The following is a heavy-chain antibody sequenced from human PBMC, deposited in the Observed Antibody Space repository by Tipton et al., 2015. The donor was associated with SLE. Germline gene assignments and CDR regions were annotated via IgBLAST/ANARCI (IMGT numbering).Heavy chain of an antibody. V-gene: IGHV4-34*01. CDR2: IYHSGST. CDR3: ARAAAVVDTAMVENWYFDL. J-gene: IGHJ2*01. D-gene: IGHD5-18*01. Sequence: TLSLTCAVYGGSFSGYYWSWVRQPPGKGLEWIGEIYHSGSTNYNPSLKSRVTISVDKSKNQFSLKLSSVTAADTAMYYCARAAAVVDTAMVENWYFDLWGRGTLVTVSS. CDR1: GGSFSGYY.